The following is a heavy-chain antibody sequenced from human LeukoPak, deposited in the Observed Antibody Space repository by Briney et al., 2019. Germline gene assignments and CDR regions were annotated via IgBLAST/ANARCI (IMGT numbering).Heavy chain of an antibody. CDR1: EFGFQCSA. CDR3: NRHLEYVTPDS. Sequence: PGGSLRLSRAASEFGFQCSAVHWVRQSAGRGLEWVGCMRDRTKNYATIYAASMRGRFTISRDDSKNTATLHMNTLRIEDSAVYFCNRHLEYVTPDSWCRGTLVTVSS. J-gene: IGHJ5*01. CDR2: MRDRTKNYAT. D-gene: IGHD3-16*01. V-gene: IGHV3-73*01.